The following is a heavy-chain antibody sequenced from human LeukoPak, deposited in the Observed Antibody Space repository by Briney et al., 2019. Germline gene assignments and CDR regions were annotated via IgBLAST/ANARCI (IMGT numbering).Heavy chain of an antibody. V-gene: IGHV4-38-2*02. D-gene: IGHD6-6*01. J-gene: IGHJ6*03. CDR3: AREGIAARLGYYYYYMDV. CDR2: IFYSGST. CDR1: GFTFSSYA. Sequence: GSLRLSCAASGFTFSSYAMSWVRQAPGKGLEWIGSIFYSGSTYYNPSLKSRVTISVDTSKNQFSLKLSSVTAADTAVYYCAREGIAARLGYYYYYMDVWGKGTTVTVSS.